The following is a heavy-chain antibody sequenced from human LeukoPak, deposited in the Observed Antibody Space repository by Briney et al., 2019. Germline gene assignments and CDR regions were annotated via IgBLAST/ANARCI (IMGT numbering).Heavy chain of an antibody. CDR3: ARPGYCTNGVCPRD. V-gene: IGHV4-39*01. Sequence: SETLSLTCTVPGGSISSSSYYWGWIRQPPGKGLEWIGSIYYSGSTYYNPSLKSRVTISVDTSKNQFSLKLSSVTAADTAVYYCARPGYCTNGVCPRDWGQGTLVTVSS. J-gene: IGHJ4*02. D-gene: IGHD2-8*01. CDR1: GGSISSSSYY. CDR2: IYYSGST.